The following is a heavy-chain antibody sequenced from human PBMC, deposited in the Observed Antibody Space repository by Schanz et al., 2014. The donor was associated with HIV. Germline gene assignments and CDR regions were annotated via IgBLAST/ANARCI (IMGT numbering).Heavy chain of an antibody. Sequence: VQLVESGGGLVQPGGSLRLSCAASGFSFDTYHINWVRQAPGKGLEWLSYITSTSEVIYYADSVRGRFTISRDNSKNILYLQMNSVRPEDTAVYFCAKGATRPDYFDSWGQGTLVTVSS. V-gene: IGHV3-48*03. CDR2: ITSTSEVI. CDR3: AKGATRPDYFDS. D-gene: IGHD1-26*01. J-gene: IGHJ4*02. CDR1: GFSFDTYH.